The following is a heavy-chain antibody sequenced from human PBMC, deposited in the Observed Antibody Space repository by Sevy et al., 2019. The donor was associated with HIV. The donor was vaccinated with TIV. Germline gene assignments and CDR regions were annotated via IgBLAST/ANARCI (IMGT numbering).Heavy chain of an antibody. J-gene: IGHJ4*02. D-gene: IGHD6-13*01. CDR2: INGRGGST. Sequence: GGSLRLSCAASGFTFSRFAMSWVRQVPGKGLEWVSSINGRGGSTYYADSVKGRVTLSRDNSKNTLFLQMDSLRAEDTAIYYCARPTPRIAASSAAFFDYWGQGTLVTVSS. CDR1: GFTFSRFA. V-gene: IGHV3-23*01. CDR3: ARPTPRIAASSAAFFDY.